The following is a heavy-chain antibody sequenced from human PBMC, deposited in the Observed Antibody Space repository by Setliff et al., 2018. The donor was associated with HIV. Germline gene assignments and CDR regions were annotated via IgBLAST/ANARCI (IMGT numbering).Heavy chain of an antibody. V-gene: IGHV1-8*02. CDR3: AKASQLAHCSGVRCYPFDY. CDR2: MNPNNGNT. D-gene: IGHD2-15*01. J-gene: IGHJ4*02. Sequence: ASVKVSCKASGYTFVSYDINWVRQATGQGLEWMGWMNPNNGNTGYSQKFQGRVTMTRNTSISTAYMELSSLRVEDTAVYHCAKASQLAHCSGVRCYPFDYWGQGSLVTVSS. CDR1: GYTFVSYD.